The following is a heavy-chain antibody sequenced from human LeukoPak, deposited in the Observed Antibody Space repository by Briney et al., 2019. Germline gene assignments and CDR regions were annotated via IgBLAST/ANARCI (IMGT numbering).Heavy chain of an antibody. D-gene: IGHD1-26*01. V-gene: IGHV1-46*01. CDR3: ARESGSFERWFDP. CDR1: GYTFTSYY. Sequence: GASVKVSCKASGYTFTSYYMHWVRQAPGQGLEWMGIINPSGGSTSYAQKFQGRVTKTRDTSTSTVYVELSSLRSEDTAVYYCARESGSFERWFDPWGQGTLVTVSS. J-gene: IGHJ5*02. CDR2: INPSGGST.